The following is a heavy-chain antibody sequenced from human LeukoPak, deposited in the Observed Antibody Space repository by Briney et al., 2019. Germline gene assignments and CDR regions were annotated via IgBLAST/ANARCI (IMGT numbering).Heavy chain of an antibody. CDR3: ARRYFDL. Sequence: PGGSLRLSCAASGFTFSLYWMNWVRRAPGKGLEWVANIKQDGSEKNYVDSVKGRFTISRDNAKNSLYLQMNSLRAEDTAVYYCARRYFDLWGRGTLVTVSS. CDR1: GFTFSLYW. J-gene: IGHJ2*01. V-gene: IGHV3-7*03. CDR2: IKQDGSEK.